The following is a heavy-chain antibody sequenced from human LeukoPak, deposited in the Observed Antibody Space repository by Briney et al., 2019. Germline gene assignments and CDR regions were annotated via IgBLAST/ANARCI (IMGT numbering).Heavy chain of an antibody. D-gene: IGHD3-22*01. J-gene: IGHJ4*02. V-gene: IGHV1-46*01. CDR1: GYTFTIYY. CDR2: INPSGGST. CDR3: AREQRYYYDSSGPLVY. Sequence: ASVKVSCKASGYTFTIYYIHWVRQAPGQGLEWMGLINPSGGSTNYAQKFQGRVTMTRDTSTSTVYMELSSLRSEDTAVYYCAREQRYYYDSSGPLVYWGQGTLVTVSS.